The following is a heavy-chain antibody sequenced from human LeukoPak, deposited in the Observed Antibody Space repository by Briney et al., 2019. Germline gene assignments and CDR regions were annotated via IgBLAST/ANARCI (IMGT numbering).Heavy chain of an antibody. D-gene: IGHD2-2*01. CDR1: GYTFTSYG. CDR3: ARVLGYCSSTSCIYYMDV. V-gene: IGHV1-18*01. CDR2: ISAYNGNT. J-gene: IGHJ6*03. Sequence: GASVKVSCKASGYTFTSYGISWVRQAPGQGLEWMGWISAYNGNTNYAQKLQGRVTMTTDTSTSTAYMELRSLRSDDTAVYYCARVLGYCSSTSCIYYMDVWGKGTTVTVSS.